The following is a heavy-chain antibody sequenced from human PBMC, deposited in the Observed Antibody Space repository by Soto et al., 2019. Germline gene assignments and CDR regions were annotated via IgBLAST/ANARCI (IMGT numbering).Heavy chain of an antibody. V-gene: IGHV3-23*01. CDR3: VKNQGSARYFEY. CDR2: ISHTGNTI. Sequence: EVQLLESGGGLVQPGGSLRLSCAASGFTFSNYAMSWVRQAPGKGLEWVSSISHTGNTIYYADSVKGRFTISRDNSKATLYLQMNSQRAEDTALYYCVKNQGSARYFEYWGQGTLVTVSS. J-gene: IGHJ4*02. CDR1: GFTFSNYA. D-gene: IGHD6-19*01.